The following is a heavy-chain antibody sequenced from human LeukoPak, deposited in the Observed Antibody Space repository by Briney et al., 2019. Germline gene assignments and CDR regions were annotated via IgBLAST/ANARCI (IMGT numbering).Heavy chain of an antibody. D-gene: IGHD3-9*01. V-gene: IGHV3-23*01. CDR1: GFAFSNYA. Sequence: GASLRLSCAASGFAFSNYAMSWVRQAPGKGLEWVSAVSGRDTSTYYTDSVKGRFTISRDNSKNTLYLQMNSLSAEDTAIYYCAKWGDYDVLTGYYDSNYWGQGTLVTVSS. CDR2: VSGRDTST. CDR3: AKWGDYDVLTGYYDSNY. J-gene: IGHJ4*02.